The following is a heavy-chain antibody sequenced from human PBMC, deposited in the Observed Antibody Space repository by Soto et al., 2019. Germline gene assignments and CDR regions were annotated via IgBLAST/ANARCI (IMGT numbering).Heavy chain of an antibody. CDR3: AATGGNYFGLDV. V-gene: IGHV1-18*01. CDR1: DNTFTHYG. Sequence: QVRLVQSGSEVKKLGASVKVSCKSSDNTFTHYGINWVRQAPGQGLEWMGWISGYNGNTKYAQKFQERVTMTEDTSTRTAFMEVRSLTSDDTGVYFCAATGGNYFGLDVWGQGTTVTVSS. CDR2: ISGYNGNT. D-gene: IGHD2-8*02. J-gene: IGHJ6*02.